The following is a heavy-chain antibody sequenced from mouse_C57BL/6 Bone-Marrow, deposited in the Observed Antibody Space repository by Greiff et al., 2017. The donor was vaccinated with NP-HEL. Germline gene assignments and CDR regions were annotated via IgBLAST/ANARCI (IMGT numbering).Heavy chain of an antibody. D-gene: IGHD3-3*01. V-gene: IGHV1-64*01. CDR3: SRGRADY. Sequence: QVQLHQPGAELVKPGASVKLSCKASGFTFTSYWMHWVKQRPGQGLVWIGMIHPNSGSTNYNEKFKSKATLTVYKSSSQAYMQLRSLTSEDSAVYYCSRGRADYWDQGTTLTVSS. J-gene: IGHJ2*01. CDR1: GFTFTSYW. CDR2: IHPNSGST.